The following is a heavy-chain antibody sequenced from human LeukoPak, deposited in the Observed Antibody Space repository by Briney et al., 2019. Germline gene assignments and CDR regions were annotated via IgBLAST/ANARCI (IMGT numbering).Heavy chain of an antibody. J-gene: IGHJ2*01. CDR1: GGSISSYF. CDR3: ARLPYDAGWYFDL. Sequence: SETLSLTCTVSGGSISSYFWSWIRQPPGKGLEWIGYFYYSGSTNYNPSLKSRVIISVDTSKNQFSLKLSSVTAADTAVYYCARLPYDAGWYFDLWGRGTLVTVSS. V-gene: IGHV4-59*08. CDR2: FYYSGST. D-gene: IGHD3-3*01.